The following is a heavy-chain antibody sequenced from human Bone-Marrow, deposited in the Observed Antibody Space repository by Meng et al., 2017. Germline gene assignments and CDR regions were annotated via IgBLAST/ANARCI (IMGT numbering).Heavy chain of an antibody. CDR3: ARDRLDGGSPWLSDAFDI. CDR1: GFTFSSYA. J-gene: IGHJ3*02. CDR2: ISGSGGST. D-gene: IGHD1-26*01. Sequence: GESLKISCAASGFTFSSYAMSWVRQAPGKGLEWVSAISGSGGSTYYADSVKGRFTISRDNSKNTLYLQMNSLRAEDTAVYYCARDRLDGGSPWLSDAFDIWGQGTMVTVSS. V-gene: IGHV3-23*01.